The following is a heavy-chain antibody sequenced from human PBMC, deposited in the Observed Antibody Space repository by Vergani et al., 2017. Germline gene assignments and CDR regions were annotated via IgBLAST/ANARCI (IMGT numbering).Heavy chain of an antibody. D-gene: IGHD5-24*01. CDR3: ASVERWLQTNDY. V-gene: IGHV4-34*01. Sequence: QVQLQQWGAGLLKPSETLSLTCAVYGGSFSGYYWSWIRQPPGKGLEWIGEINHSGSTNYNPTLKRRVTISVDTSKNQFSLKLSSVTAADTAVYYCASVERWLQTNDYWGQGTLVTVSS. CDR1: GGSFSGYY. CDR2: INHSGST. J-gene: IGHJ4*02.